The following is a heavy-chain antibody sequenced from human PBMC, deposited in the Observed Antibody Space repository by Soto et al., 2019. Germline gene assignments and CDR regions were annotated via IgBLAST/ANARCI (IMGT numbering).Heavy chain of an antibody. J-gene: IGHJ6*02. D-gene: IGHD3-22*01. Sequence: PGGSLRLSCAASGFTVSSNYMSWVRQAPGKGLEWVSVIYSGGSTYYADSGKGRFTISRDNSKNTLYLQMNSLRAEDTAVYYCARSGGGEHYYDSSGYLGGLDVWGQGTTVTVSS. V-gene: IGHV3-53*01. CDR1: GFTVSSNY. CDR3: ARSGGGEHYYDSSGYLGGLDV. CDR2: IYSGGST.